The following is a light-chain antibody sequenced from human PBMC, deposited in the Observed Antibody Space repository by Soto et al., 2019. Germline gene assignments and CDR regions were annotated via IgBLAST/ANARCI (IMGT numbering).Light chain of an antibody. Sequence: QSVLTQPASVSGSPGQSITVSCTGISSDVGGSNYVSWYQQHPGKAPRLIIFDVNNRPSGVSPRFSGSKSGNTASLTISGLQAEDEAHYFCTSYRRGPLYXFGTGTKVTV. V-gene: IGLV2-14*03. CDR1: SSDVGGSNY. CDR2: DVN. J-gene: IGLJ1*01. CDR3: TSYRRGPLYX.